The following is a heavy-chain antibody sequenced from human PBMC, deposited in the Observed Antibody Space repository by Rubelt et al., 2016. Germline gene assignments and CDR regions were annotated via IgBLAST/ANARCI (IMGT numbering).Heavy chain of an antibody. CDR3: ARGLI. Sequence: QVQLVQSGPEVKKPGASVKVSCKASGYTFSTSDINWVRQGTGQGLEWMGWMNPNSGNTGYAQKFQGRVTLTRKIAISTAYLYRSSLRSEDTAVYYCARGLIWGQGTLVAVSS. D-gene: IGHD3-10*01. V-gene: IGHV1-8*01. CDR1: GYTFSTSD. J-gene: IGHJ4*02. CDR2: MNPNSGNT.